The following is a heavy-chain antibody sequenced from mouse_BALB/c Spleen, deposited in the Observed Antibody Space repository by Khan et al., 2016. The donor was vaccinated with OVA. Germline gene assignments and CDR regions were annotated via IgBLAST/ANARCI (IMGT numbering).Heavy chain of an antibody. CDR3: ARKRGGNYVSLDY. CDR2: ICSGGST. Sequence: VQLQESGPGLVAPSQCLSITCTVSGFSFSRYSVHWVRQTPGKGLEWLGMICSGGSTDYNSALVSRLGTSKDNTNSQVFLKMNSRQTDDTTVYYCARKRGGNYVSLDYWGQGTSVTVSS. V-gene: IGHV2-6-4*01. D-gene: IGHD2-1*01. CDR1: GFSFSRYS. J-gene: IGHJ4*01.